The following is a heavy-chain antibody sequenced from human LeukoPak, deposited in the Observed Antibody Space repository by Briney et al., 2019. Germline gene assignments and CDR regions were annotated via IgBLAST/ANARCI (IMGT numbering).Heavy chain of an antibody. CDR3: ARGVPYSGSNFDY. J-gene: IGHJ4*02. Sequence: PSETLSLTCTVSGGSISSGSYYWSWIRQPAGKGLEWIGEINHSGSTNYNPSLKSRVTISVDTSKNQFSLRLSSVTAADTAVYYCARGVPYSGSNFDYWGQGTLVTVSS. CDR1: GGSISSGSYY. V-gene: IGHV4-61*10. CDR2: INHSGST. D-gene: IGHD1-26*01.